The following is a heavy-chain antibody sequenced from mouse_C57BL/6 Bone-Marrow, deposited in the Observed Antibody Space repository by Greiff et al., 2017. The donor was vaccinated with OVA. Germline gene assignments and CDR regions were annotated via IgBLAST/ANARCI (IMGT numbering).Heavy chain of an antibody. CDR2: IYPRSGNT. J-gene: IGHJ4*01. V-gene: IGHV1-81*01. CDR1: GYTFTSYG. Sequence: QVHVKQSGAELARPGASVTLSCKASGYTFTSYGISWVKQRTGQGLEWIGEIYPRSGNTYYNEKFKGKATLTADKSSSTAYMELRSLTSEDSAVYFCLYGNVLYAMDYWGQGTSVTVSS. CDR3: LYGNVLYAMDY. D-gene: IGHD2-10*02.